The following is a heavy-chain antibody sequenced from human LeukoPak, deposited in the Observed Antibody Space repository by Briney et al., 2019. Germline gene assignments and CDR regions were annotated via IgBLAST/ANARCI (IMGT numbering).Heavy chain of an antibody. J-gene: IGHJ4*02. CDR3: ARDRSTANGHCTGDYRYAELG. Sequence: ESGGSLRLSCAASGFSFSDYGMHWVRQAPGKGPEWVTIIWHDGSNKYYADSVKGRFTVSRDNSKNTLYLQMNSLRAEDTAVYYCARDRSTANGHCTGDYRYAELGRGQGTLVIVSS. D-gene: IGHD2-8*02. CDR1: GFSFSDYG. CDR2: IWHDGSNK. V-gene: IGHV3-33*01.